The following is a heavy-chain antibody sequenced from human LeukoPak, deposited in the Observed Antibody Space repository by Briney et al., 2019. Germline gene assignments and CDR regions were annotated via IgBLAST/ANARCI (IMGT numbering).Heavy chain of an antibody. D-gene: IGHD5-18*01. V-gene: IGHV4-39*01. CDR2: VYSSGST. J-gene: IGHJ4*02. CDR1: GDSISSARNY. Sequence: SETLSLTCSVSGDSISSARNYWGWIRQSPGKGLEWLASVYSSGSTHSNPSLTSRVSISIAMSKNQFSLKLYSVTASDAAIYYCARHLSGTAMAHYFDFWGQGTLVTVSS. CDR3: ARHLSGTAMAHYFDF.